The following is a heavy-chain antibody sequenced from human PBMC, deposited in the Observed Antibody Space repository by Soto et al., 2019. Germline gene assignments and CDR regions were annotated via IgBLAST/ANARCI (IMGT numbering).Heavy chain of an antibody. V-gene: IGHV3-49*04. CDR2: IRSKAYGGTT. CDR1: GFTFGDYA. J-gene: IGHJ6*02. Sequence: PGGSLRLSCTASGFTFGDYAMSWVCQAPGKGLGRVCFIRSKAYGGTTEYAASVKGRFTISRDDSKSIAYLQMNSLKTEDTAVYYCTREGDYSNYGTRIGTAYYYYGMDVWGQGTTVTVSS. D-gene: IGHD4-4*01. CDR3: TREGDYSNYGTRIGTAYYYYGMDV.